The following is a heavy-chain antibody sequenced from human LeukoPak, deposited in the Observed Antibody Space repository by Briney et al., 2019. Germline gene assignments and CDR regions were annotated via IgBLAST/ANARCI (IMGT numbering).Heavy chain of an antibody. Sequence: PSETLSLTCTVSSGSVSSSSYYWGWIRQPPGKGLEWIGSIYYSGSTYYNPSLKSRVTISVDTSKNQFSLELSSVTAADTAVYYCASQPGGVTNYFDYWGQGTLVTVSS. CDR1: SGSVSSSSYY. V-gene: IGHV4-39*01. J-gene: IGHJ4*02. CDR3: ASQPGGVTNYFDY. CDR2: IYYSGST. D-gene: IGHD2-21*02.